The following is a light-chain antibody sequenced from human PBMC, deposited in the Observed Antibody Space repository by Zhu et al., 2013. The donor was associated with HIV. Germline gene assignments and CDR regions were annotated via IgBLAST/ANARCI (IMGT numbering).Light chain of an antibody. V-gene: IGLV2-23*03. CDR1: TSNVGNGNL. Sequence: QSALTQPASVSGSPGQSITISCTGTTSNVGNGNLVSWYQQHPGKAPKLIIYEGSKRPSGISSRFSASQSGNTASLTISGLQTEDEADYHCCSYVGGSTFDVAFGGGTKVTVL. CDR3: CSYVGGSTFDVA. J-gene: IGLJ2*01. CDR2: EGS.